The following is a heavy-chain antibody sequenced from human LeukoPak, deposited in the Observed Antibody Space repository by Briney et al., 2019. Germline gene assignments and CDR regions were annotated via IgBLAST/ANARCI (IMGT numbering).Heavy chain of an antibody. D-gene: IGHD1-14*01. CDR2: ISGSGGST. V-gene: IGHV3-23*01. J-gene: IGHJ6*02. CDR3: AKAPPDQYYYYYGMDV. CDR1: GFPFRGYA. Sequence: GGSLRLSCAASGFPFRGYAMSLVRQAPGKGLELVSAISGSGGSTYYADSVKGRFTISRDNSNNTLSLQMNSLRAEDTAVYYCAKAPPDQYYYYYGMDVWGQGTTVTVSS.